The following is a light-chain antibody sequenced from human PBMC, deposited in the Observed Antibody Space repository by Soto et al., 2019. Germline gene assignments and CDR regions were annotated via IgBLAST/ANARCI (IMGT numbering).Light chain of an antibody. CDR1: QSISTY. J-gene: IGKJ2*01. Sequence: DIRMTQSPSSLSASVGDRVTITCRASQSISTYLSWYQQKPGKAPKLLIYGATRLQSGAPSRFTGSGSWTEFTLTISSLQPEDFATYSCQQSYSNPPTFAQGTKLEIK. CDR3: QQSYSNPPT. V-gene: IGKV1-39*01. CDR2: GAT.